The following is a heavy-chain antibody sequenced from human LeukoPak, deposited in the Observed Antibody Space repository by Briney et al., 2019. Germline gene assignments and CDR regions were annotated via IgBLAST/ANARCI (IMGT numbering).Heavy chain of an antibody. V-gene: IGHV4-34*01. D-gene: IGHD3-22*01. Sequence: PSETLSLTCAVYGGSLSGYYWTWIRQTPGKGLEWIGEINYSGNTNYNRSLKSRVTISVDTSKNQFSLKLSFVTAADTAVYYCARVAYYYDNSGYHYYFDYWGQGTLVTVSS. CDR2: INYSGNT. CDR1: GGSLSGYY. CDR3: ARVAYYYDNSGYHYYFDY. J-gene: IGHJ4*02.